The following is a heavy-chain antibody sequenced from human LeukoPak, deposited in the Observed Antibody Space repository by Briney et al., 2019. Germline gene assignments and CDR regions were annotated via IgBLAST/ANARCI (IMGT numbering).Heavy chain of an antibody. CDR3: ARHATDCSGTSCPDY. Sequence: SETLSLTCTVSGCSISSCGYYWGWIRQPPGKGLEWIGSIYYSGSTYYNPSLKSRVTISVDTSKNQLSLKLSSVTAADTAVFYCARHATDCSGTSCPDYWGQGTLVTVSS. CDR1: GCSISSCGYY. CDR2: IYYSGST. J-gene: IGHJ4*02. D-gene: IGHD2-2*01. V-gene: IGHV4-39*01.